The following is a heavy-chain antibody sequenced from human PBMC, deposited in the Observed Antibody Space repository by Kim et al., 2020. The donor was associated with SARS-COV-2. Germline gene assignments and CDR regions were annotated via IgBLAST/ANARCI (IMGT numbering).Heavy chain of an antibody. Sequence: GGSLRLSCAVSGFTFSSYGVHWVRQAPGKGLEWVAVISYDGSNKYYADSVKGRFTISRDNSKNTLYLQMNSLSAEDTAVYYCEKGSRYSSSWGLDYWGQGTLVTVSS. CDR3: EKGSRYSSSWGLDY. V-gene: IGHV3-30*18. CDR2: ISYDGSNK. CDR1: GFTFSSYG. J-gene: IGHJ4*02. D-gene: IGHD6-13*01.